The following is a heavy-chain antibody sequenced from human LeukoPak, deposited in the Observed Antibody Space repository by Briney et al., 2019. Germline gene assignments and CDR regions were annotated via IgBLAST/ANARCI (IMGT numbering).Heavy chain of an antibody. J-gene: IGHJ4*02. CDR3: AVHMIVVANPTYYFDY. CDR2: IYYSGST. CDR1: GGSISSSSYY. D-gene: IGHD3-22*01. Sequence: SGTLSLTCTVSGGSISSSSYYWGWIRQPPGKGLEWIGSIYYSGSTYYNPSLKSRVTISVDTSKNQFSLKLSSVTAADTAVYYCAVHMIVVANPTYYFDYWGQGTLVTVSS. V-gene: IGHV4-39*07.